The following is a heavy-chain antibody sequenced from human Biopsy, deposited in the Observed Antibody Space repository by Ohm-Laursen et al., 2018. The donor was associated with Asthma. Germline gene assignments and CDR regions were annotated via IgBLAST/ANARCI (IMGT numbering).Heavy chain of an antibody. CDR2: INAGNGNT. D-gene: IGHD3-9*01. Sequence: SSVKVSCKASGYTLINYAIHWVRQAPGQRLEWMGWINAGNGNTKYSQKFQGRVTISRDTSASTAYMDLSSLRSEDTAVYYCARTYYDFLTGQVKDVFGVWGQGTMVTVSS. CDR3: ARTYYDFLTGQVKDVFGV. J-gene: IGHJ3*01. CDR1: GYTLINYA. V-gene: IGHV1-3*01.